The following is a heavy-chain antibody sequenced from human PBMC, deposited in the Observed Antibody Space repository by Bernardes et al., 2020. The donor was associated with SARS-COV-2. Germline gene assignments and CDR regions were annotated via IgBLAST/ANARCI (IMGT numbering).Heavy chain of an antibody. CDR2: INSGEGGA. V-gene: IGHV3-74*03. J-gene: IGHJ4*02. Sequence: GGSLRISCSGSGFTFSTYWMDWVRQTPGKGLEWVFSINSGEGGATYTGSVRGRFTISRDKAKNTLYLQMNSLRADDTAVYYCVRGPSGGYGRFEYWGQGSLVTVSS. CDR3: VRGPSGGYGRFEY. CDR1: GFTFSTYW. D-gene: IGHD5-12*01.